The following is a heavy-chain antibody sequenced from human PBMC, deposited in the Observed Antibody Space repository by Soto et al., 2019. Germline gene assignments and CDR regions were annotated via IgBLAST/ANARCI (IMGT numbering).Heavy chain of an antibody. Sequence: EVQRVESGGDLVQPGGSRKVSCAASGFTFSGSAIHLFSQASGKGLEWVGRIRSKVNTYATAYAASVKGRLSISRDDSKNTAYLEMNSLKTEDTAVYYCTRFSMDSSSGWFDPWGQGTMVAVSS. V-gene: IGHV3-73*02. D-gene: IGHD6-6*01. CDR3: TRFSMDSSSGWFDP. CDR2: IRSKVNTYAT. J-gene: IGHJ5*02. CDR1: GFTFSGSA.